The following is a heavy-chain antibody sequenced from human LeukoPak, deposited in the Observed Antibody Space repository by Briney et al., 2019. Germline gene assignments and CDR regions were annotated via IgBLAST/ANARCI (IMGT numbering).Heavy chain of an antibody. CDR1: GFTFSNYG. V-gene: IGHV3-30*18. D-gene: IGHD2-2*01. CDR3: ANRFCTSSGCGVAY. J-gene: IGHJ4*02. Sequence: PGGSLRLSCAAPGFTFSNYGMLWVRQAPGKGLDWVAVVSYDGSDKHYADSVKGRFTISRDNSKNTLYLQLNSLRGDDTAVYYCANRFCTSSGCGVAYWGQGTLVTVSS. CDR2: VSYDGSDK.